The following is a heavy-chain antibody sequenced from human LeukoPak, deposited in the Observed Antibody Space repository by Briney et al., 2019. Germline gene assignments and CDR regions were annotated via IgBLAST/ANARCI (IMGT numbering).Heavy chain of an antibody. V-gene: IGHV3-30-3*01. CDR1: GFTFSSYA. CDR3: ARALHYYDSSGYYLYYFDY. D-gene: IGHD3-22*01. Sequence: GGSLRLSCAASGFTFSSYAMHWVRQAPGKGLEWVAVISYDGSNKYYADSVKGRFTISRDSSKNTLYLQMSSLRAEDTAVYYCARALHYYDSSGYYLYYFDYWGQGTLVTVSS. J-gene: IGHJ4*02. CDR2: ISYDGSNK.